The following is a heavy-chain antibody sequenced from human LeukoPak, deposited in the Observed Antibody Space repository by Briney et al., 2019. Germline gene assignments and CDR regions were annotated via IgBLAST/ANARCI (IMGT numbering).Heavy chain of an antibody. CDR3: ARLQWELLFGFDP. V-gene: IGHV4-59*08. J-gene: IGHJ5*02. CDR1: GGSISSYY. D-gene: IGHD1-26*01. Sequence: SETLSLTCTVSGGSISSYYWSWIRQPPGKGLEWIGYIYYSGSTNYNPSLKSRVTISVDTSKNQFSLKLSSVTAADTAVYYCARLQWELLFGFDPWGQRTLVTVSS. CDR2: IYYSGST.